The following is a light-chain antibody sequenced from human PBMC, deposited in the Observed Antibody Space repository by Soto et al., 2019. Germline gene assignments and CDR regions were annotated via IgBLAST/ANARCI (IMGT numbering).Light chain of an antibody. J-gene: IGKJ3*01. Sequence: EIVMTQSPVTLSVSPGERATLSCRASQSLSSNLAWYQQKPGQPPRLLIYDASTRATGIPARFSGSGSGTELTLTISRLQSEDFAVYYCQQYNNWPLLFTFGPGTKVDVK. CDR2: DAS. CDR1: QSLSSN. CDR3: QQYNNWPLLFT. V-gene: IGKV3-15*01.